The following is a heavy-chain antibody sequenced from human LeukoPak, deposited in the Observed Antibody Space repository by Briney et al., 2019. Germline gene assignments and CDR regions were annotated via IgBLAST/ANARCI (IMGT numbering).Heavy chain of an antibody. D-gene: IGHD5-18*01. CDR2: IRYDGSNT. J-gene: IGHJ3*02. Sequence: EPGGSLRLSCAASGFTFSSYGMHWVRQAPDKGQEWVAFIRYDGSNTYYADSVKGRFTISRDNSKNTLYLQMNSLRAEDTAVYYCAKDLHAWIQLWSSLDAFDIWGQGTMVTVSS. CDR1: GFTFSSYG. CDR3: AKDLHAWIQLWSSLDAFDI. V-gene: IGHV3-30*02.